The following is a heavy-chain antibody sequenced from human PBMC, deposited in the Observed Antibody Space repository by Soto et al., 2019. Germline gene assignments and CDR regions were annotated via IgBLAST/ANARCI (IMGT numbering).Heavy chain of an antibody. J-gene: IGHJ3*02. D-gene: IGHD2-21*02. CDR3: ARDRYCDGDCYQNPYAFDI. CDR2: ISYDGTNK. Sequence: QVHLVESGGGVVQPGRSLRLSCAASGFTFNIYTMPWVRQAPGKGLEWVALISYDGTNKYYADSVQGRFTLSRDNSKNTLYLQMHSLRAEDTAVYYCARDRYCDGDCYQNPYAFDIWGQGTMVTVSS. CDR1: GFTFNIYT. V-gene: IGHV3-30-3*01.